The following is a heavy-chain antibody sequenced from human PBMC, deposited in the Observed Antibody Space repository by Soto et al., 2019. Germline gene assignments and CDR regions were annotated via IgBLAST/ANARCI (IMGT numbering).Heavy chain of an antibody. D-gene: IGHD3-10*01. Sequence: ASVKVSCKASGYTFTSYGISWVRQAPGQGLEWMGWISAYNGNTNYAQKLQGRVTMTTDTSTSTAYMELRSLRSDDTAVYYCARLEVLALLRFGEFYGMDVWGQGTTVTVSS. CDR2: ISAYNGNT. CDR3: ARLEVLALLRFGEFYGMDV. J-gene: IGHJ6*02. CDR1: GYTFTSYG. V-gene: IGHV1-18*01.